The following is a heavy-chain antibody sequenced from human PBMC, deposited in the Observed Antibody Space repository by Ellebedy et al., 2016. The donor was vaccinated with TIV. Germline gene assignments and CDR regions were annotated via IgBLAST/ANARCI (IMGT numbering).Heavy chain of an antibody. CDR1: GFTFTKSA. D-gene: IGHD2-15*01. V-gene: IGHV1-58*01. J-gene: IGHJ2*01. CDR3: AADSVVGPSASWYFDL. Sequence: AASVKVSCKASGFTFTKSAVQWVRQARGQRLEWLGWLVVGSGNTHYAQQFQERVTITRDMSTSTAYMELSSLRSEDTAVYYCAADSVVGPSASWYFDLWGRGTLVTVSS. CDR2: LVVGSGNT.